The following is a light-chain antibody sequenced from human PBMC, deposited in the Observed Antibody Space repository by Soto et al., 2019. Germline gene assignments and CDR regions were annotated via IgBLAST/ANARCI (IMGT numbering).Light chain of an antibody. V-gene: IGKV3-15*01. Sequence: DIVMTQSPGTLSVSPGERATLSCRASQSVSSNLAWYQQKPGQAPRLLIYAASTRATGIPARFSGSGSGTDLTLSISSLQSEDFAVYFCQQYNTWPPYTFGQGTKLEI. CDR1: QSVSSN. J-gene: IGKJ2*01. CDR3: QQYNTWPPYT. CDR2: AAS.